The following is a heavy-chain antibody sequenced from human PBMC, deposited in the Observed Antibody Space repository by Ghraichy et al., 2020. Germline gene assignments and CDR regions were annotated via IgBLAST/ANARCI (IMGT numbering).Heavy chain of an antibody. CDR3: ARGSKVVRFFYYDGMDV. CDR2: ITSSSSFI. V-gene: IGHV3-48*02. D-gene: IGHD4-23*01. CDR1: GFTFSSYS. J-gene: IGHJ6*02. Sequence: GGSLRLSCVGSGFTFSSYSMNWVRQSPGKGLEWVSYITSSSSFISYADSVKGRFTISRDNAHNSLYLQVNSLRDEDTAVYFCARGSKVVRFFYYDGMDVWSQGTTVTVSS.